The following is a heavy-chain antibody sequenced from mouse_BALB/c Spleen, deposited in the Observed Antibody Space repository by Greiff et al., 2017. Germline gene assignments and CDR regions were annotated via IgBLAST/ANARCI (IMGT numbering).Heavy chain of an antibody. CDR1: GFTFSSYA. D-gene: IGHD1-1*01. CDR3: AIFTTGAMDY. J-gene: IGHJ4*01. V-gene: IGHV5-9-4*01. Sequence: EVKLMESGGGLVKPGGSLKLSCAASGFTFSSYAMSWVRQSPEQRLEWVAEISSGGSYTYYPDTVTGRFTISRDNAKNTLYLEMSSLRSEDTAMYYCAIFTTGAMDYWGQGTSVTVSS. CDR2: ISSGGSYT.